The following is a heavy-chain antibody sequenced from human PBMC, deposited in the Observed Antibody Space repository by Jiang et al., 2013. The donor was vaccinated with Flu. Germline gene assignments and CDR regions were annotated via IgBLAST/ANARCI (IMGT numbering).Heavy chain of an antibody. CDR3: ARDRVDDDWFDP. CDR2: IYYSGST. D-gene: IGHD1-1*01. CDR1: GGSISSGGYY. Sequence: GLVKPSQTLSLTCTVSGGSISSGGYYWSWIRQHPGKGLEWIGYIYYSGSTYXNPSLKSRVTISVDTSKNQFSLKLSSVTAADTAVYYCARDRVDDDWFDPWGQGTLVTVSS. J-gene: IGHJ5*02. V-gene: IGHV4-31*03.